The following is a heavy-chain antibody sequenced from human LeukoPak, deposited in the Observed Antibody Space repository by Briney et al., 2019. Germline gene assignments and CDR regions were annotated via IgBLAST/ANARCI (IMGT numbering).Heavy chain of an antibody. CDR1: GYSFTSYW. Sequence: GESLKISCKGSGYSFTSYWIAWVRQMPGKDLEWMGIIYPGDSATRYSPSFQGQVTISADKSISTAYLQWSSLKASGTAMYYCARSQYYYDSGSLYYYYGMDAWGQGTTVTVSS. J-gene: IGHJ6*02. CDR2: IYPGDSAT. V-gene: IGHV5-51*01. D-gene: IGHD3-10*01. CDR3: ARSQYYYDSGSLYYYYGMDA.